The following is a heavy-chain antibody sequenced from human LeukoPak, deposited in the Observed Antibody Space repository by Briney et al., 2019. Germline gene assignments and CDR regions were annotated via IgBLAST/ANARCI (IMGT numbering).Heavy chain of an antibody. V-gene: IGHV3-23*01. Sequence: PGGSLRLSCAASGFTFSSYGMSWVRQAPGKGLEWVSAISGSGGSTYYADSVKGRFTISRDNSKNTLYLQMNSLRAEDTAVYYCARWGPSVGAGDYWGQGTLVTVSS. CDR1: GFTFSSYG. CDR3: ARWGPSVGAGDY. CDR2: ISGSGGST. D-gene: IGHD4-23*01. J-gene: IGHJ4*02.